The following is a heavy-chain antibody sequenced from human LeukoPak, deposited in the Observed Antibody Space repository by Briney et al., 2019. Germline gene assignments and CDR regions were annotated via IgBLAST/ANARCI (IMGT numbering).Heavy chain of an antibody. CDR1: GFTFNNFA. D-gene: IGHD3-3*01. Sequence: GGSLRLSCAASGFTFNNFAMSWVRQAPGKGLEWVSTISDSGGSTYYADSVKGRFTISRDNSRNTLYLQMNSLRPDDTAVYYCARGTDTKPFWSGYWVDVWGQGTTVTVSS. V-gene: IGHV3-23*01. J-gene: IGHJ6*02. CDR3: ARGTDTKPFWSGYWVDV. CDR2: ISDSGGST.